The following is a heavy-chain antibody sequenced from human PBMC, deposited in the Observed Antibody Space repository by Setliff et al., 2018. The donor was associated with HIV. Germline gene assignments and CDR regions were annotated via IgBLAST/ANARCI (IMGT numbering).Heavy chain of an antibody. CDR3: AREPIGGGDAFDI. D-gene: IGHD3-10*01. V-gene: IGHV1-3*01. J-gene: IGHJ3*02. CDR1: GYTFTNYA. CDR2: INPGNGNT. Sequence: ASVKVSCKASGYTFTNYAIHWVRQAPGQRLEWMGWINPGNGNTKYSQKFQGRVTITRDTSATTAYMELSSLRSEDTAIFYCAREPIGGGDAFDIWGQGTMVTV.